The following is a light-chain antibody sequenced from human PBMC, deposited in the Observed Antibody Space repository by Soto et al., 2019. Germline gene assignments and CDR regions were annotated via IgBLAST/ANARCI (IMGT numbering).Light chain of an antibody. CDR3: QQRSNWPPG. Sequence: EIVLTQSPATLSLSPGERATLSCRASQSVRSNLAWYQQKPGQAPRLFIYGASTRATGIPARFSGSGSGTDFTLTISSLEPEDFAVYYCQQRSNWPPGFGQGTRLEI. CDR1: QSVRSN. CDR2: GAS. V-gene: IGKV3-11*01. J-gene: IGKJ5*01.